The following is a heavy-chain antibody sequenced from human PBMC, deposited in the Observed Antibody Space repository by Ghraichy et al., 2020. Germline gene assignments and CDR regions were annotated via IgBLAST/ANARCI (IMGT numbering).Heavy chain of an antibody. V-gene: IGHV3-7*03. CDR1: GFTFSSYW. CDR2: INQDESEK. D-gene: IGHD1-26*01. Sequence: GESLNISCAASGFTFSSYWMSWVRQAPGKGLEWVANINQDESEKFYVDSVKGRFTISRDNAKKSLYLQMNSLRAEDAAVYFCARGRVTSGGLFYFDYWGQGTLVTVSS. CDR3: ARGRVTSGGLFYFDY. J-gene: IGHJ4*02.